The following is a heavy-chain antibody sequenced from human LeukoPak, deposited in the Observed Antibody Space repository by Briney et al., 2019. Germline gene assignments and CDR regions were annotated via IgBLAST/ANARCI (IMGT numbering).Heavy chain of an antibody. V-gene: IGHV1-69*13. J-gene: IGHJ4*02. CDR1: GGTFSSYA. D-gene: IGHD5-12*01. CDR2: IIPIFGTA. Sequence: WASVKVSCKASGGTFSSYAISWVRQAPGQGLEWMGGIIPIFGTANYAQKFQGRVTITADESTSTAYMELSSLRSEDTAVYYCPRSGPARLLREWLRPLIDYWGQGTLVTVSS. CDR3: PRSGPARLLREWLRPLIDY.